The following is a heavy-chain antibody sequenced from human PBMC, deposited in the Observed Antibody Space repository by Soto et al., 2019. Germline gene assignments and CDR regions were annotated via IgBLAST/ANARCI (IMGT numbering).Heavy chain of an antibody. V-gene: IGHV3-23*01. CDR3: AKAYDILTGYSD. J-gene: IGHJ4*02. D-gene: IGHD3-9*01. CDR2: ISGSGGST. Sequence: EVQLLESGGGLVQPGGSLRLSCAASGFTFSSYAMSWVRQAPGKGLEWVSAISGSGGSTYYADSVKGRFTISRDNSKNTLYLQKNSLRAEDTAVYYCAKAYDILTGYSDWGQGTLVTVSS. CDR1: GFTFSSYA.